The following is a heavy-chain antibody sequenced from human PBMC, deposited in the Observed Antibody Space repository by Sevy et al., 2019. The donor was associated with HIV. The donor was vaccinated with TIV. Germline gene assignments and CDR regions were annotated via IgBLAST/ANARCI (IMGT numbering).Heavy chain of an antibody. CDR1: GYTFTSYD. V-gene: IGHV1-8*01. J-gene: IGHJ6*02. Sequence: ASVKVSCKASGYTFTSYDINWVRQATGQGLEWMGWMNPNSGNTGYAQKFQGRVTMTRNTSISTAYMELSSLRSEDTAVYYCVRGDGERFLEWLLYDYGMDVWGQGTTVTVSS. CDR3: VRGDGERFLEWLLYDYGMDV. CDR2: MNPNSGNT. D-gene: IGHD3-3*01.